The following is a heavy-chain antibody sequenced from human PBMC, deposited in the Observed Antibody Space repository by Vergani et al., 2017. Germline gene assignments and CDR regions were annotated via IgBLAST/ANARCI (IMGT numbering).Heavy chain of an antibody. Sequence: EVQLLESGGGWVQPGGSLRLSCAASGFTFSSYAMSWVRQAPGKGLEWVSAISGSGGSTYYADSVKGRFTISRDNSKNTLYLQMNSLRAEDTAVYYCARLDDYGGPDYYYYMDVWGKGTTVTVSS. CDR2: ISGSGGST. CDR1: GFTFSSYA. CDR3: ARLDDYGGPDYYYYMDV. J-gene: IGHJ6*03. V-gene: IGHV3-23*01. D-gene: IGHD4-23*01.